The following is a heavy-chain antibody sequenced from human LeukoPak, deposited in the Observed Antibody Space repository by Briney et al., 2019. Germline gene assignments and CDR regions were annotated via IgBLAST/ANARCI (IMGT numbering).Heavy chain of an antibody. V-gene: IGHV2-26*01. J-gene: IGHJ3*02. CDR2: IFSSDEK. CDR1: GFSLSNARMG. Sequence: AGPTLVNPTETLTLTCTVSGFSLSNARMGVSWIRQPPGKALEWLVHIFSSDEKSYSTSLKSSPTISKDTSKSQVVLTMTNMDPVDTGTYYCARITRYYDSRGYDGGAFDIWGQGTMVTVSS. CDR3: ARITRYYDSRGYDGGAFDI. D-gene: IGHD3-22*01.